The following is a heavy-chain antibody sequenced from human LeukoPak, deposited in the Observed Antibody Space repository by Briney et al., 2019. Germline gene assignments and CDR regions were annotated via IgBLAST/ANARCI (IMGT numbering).Heavy chain of an antibody. V-gene: IGHV1-69*01. CDR3: ARDSRHGYSNPNFDY. CDR2: IIPIFGTA. CDR1: GGTFSSYA. Sequence: SVKVSCKASGGTFSSYAISWVRQAPGQGLEWMGGIIPIFGTANYAQKFQGRVTITADESTSTAYMELSGLRSEDTAVYYCARDSRHGYSNPNFDYWGQGTLVTVSS. D-gene: IGHD4-11*01. J-gene: IGHJ4*02.